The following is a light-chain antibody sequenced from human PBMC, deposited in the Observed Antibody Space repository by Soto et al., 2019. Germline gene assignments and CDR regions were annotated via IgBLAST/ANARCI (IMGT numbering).Light chain of an antibody. J-gene: IGKJ3*01. Sequence: DIPMTQSPSSVSASVGDRVTITCRASQDINRWLAWHQQKPGKAPNLLIFSASSLQSGVPSRFTGSRSGTDFTLTITNLQPEDVATYYCQQGHSFPLTFGPGTKVDLK. V-gene: IGKV1-12*01. CDR3: QQGHSFPLT. CDR2: SAS. CDR1: QDINRW.